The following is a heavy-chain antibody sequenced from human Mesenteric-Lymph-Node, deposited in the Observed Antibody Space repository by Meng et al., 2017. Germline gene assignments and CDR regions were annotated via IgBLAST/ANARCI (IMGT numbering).Heavy chain of an antibody. CDR3: ARQGSTVSYHHFGN. Sequence: GESLKISCKASGYSFTNYWIGWVRQMPGKGLEWVAFIYPGDSQSRYSPSFQGQVSVSVDKSISTAYLELTGLKASDTAVYYCARQGSTVSYHHFGNWGQGTLVTVSS. CDR2: IYPGDSQS. J-gene: IGHJ4*02. D-gene: IGHD1-26*01. CDR1: GYSFTNYW. V-gene: IGHV5-51*01.